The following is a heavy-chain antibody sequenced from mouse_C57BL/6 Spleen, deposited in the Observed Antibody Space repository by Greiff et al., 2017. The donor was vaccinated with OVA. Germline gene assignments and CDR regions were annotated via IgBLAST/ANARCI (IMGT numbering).Heavy chain of an antibody. CDR2: INPSNGGT. Sequence: QVQLQQPGTELVKPGASVKLSCKASGYTFTSYWMHWVKQRPGQGLEWIGNINPSNGGTNYNEKFKSKATLTVDKSSSTAYVQLSSQTSEDSAVYYCARSVIYYDYDGGLDYWGQGTTLTVSS. D-gene: IGHD2-4*01. CDR1: GYTFTSYW. CDR3: ARSVIYYDYDGGLDY. V-gene: IGHV1-53*01. J-gene: IGHJ2*01.